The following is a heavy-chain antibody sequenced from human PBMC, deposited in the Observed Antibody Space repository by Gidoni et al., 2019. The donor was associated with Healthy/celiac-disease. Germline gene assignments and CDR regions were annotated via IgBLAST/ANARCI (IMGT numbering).Heavy chain of an antibody. Sequence: QVQLVQSGAAVKKPGSSVKVSCKASAGTLRSYATSWVRQAPGQGLEWMGGIIPIFGTSNYAQKFQGRVTITADESTSTAYMGLSSLRSEDTAVYYCAGSGSSGLQPYYYYYYGMDVWGQGTTVTVSS. V-gene: IGHV1-69*01. D-gene: IGHD1-26*01. J-gene: IGHJ6*02. CDR3: AGSGSSGLQPYYYYYYGMDV. CDR2: IIPIFGTS. CDR1: AGTLRSYA.